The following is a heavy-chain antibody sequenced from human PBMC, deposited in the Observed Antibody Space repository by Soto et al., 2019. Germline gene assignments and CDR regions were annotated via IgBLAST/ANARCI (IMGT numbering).Heavy chain of an antibody. CDR3: AKDYHYYGSGSYYSIFDY. J-gene: IGHJ4*02. CDR1: GFTFSSYA. Sequence: GSLRLSCAASGFTFSSYAMSWVRQAPGKGLEWVSAISGSGGSTYYADSVKGRFTISRDNSKNTLYLQMNSLRAEDTAVYYCAKDYHYYGSGSYYSIFDYWGQGTLVTVSS. V-gene: IGHV3-23*01. CDR2: ISGSGGST. D-gene: IGHD3-10*01.